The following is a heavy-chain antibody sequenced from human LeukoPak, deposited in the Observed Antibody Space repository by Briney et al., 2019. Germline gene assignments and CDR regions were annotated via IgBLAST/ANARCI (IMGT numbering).Heavy chain of an antibody. CDR3: VRGNEWPMSIHFDY. CDR1: GYFISSAYY. J-gene: IGHJ4*02. CDR2: IHHSGSS. Sequence: PSDTLSLTCTVSGYFISSAYYWGWIRQPPGKGLGWIGSIHHSGSSYYKSSLKSRVTISLDTSQNQFSLILTSVTAADTAVYYCVRGNEWPMSIHFDYWGQGTLVTVSS. D-gene: IGHD1-1*01. V-gene: IGHV4-38-2*02.